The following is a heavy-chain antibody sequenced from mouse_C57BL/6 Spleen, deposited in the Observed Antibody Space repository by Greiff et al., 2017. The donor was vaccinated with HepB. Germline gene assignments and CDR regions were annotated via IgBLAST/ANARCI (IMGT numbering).Heavy chain of an antibody. V-gene: IGHV1-18*01. CDR3: SRESGAEGVGMDY. CDR1: GYTFTDYN. CDR2: INPNNGGT. J-gene: IGHJ4*01. Sequence: EVQLQQSGPELVKPGASVKIPCKASGYTFTDYNMDWVKQSHGKSLEWIGDINPNNGGTIYNQKFKGKATLTVDKSSSTAYMELRSLTSEDTAVYYGSRESGAEGVGMDYWGQGTSVTVSS.